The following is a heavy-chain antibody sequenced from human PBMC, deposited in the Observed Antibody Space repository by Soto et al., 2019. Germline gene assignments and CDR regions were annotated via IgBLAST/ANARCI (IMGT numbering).Heavy chain of an antibody. D-gene: IGHD6-6*01. J-gene: IGHJ4*02. Sequence: GGSLRLSCAASGFAVSNYAMGWGRQAPGKGLEWVSSISTSIGATYYADSVKGRFTISRDDSKDTLYLQMNSLRAEDSAVYYCAKDRTVAARNFDYWGQGTQVTVSS. V-gene: IGHV3-23*01. CDR1: GFAVSNYA. CDR3: AKDRTVAARNFDY. CDR2: ISTSIGAT.